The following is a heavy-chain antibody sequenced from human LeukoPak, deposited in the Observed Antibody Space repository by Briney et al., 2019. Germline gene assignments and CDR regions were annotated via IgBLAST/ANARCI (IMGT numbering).Heavy chain of an antibody. CDR2: INSDGSST. CDR1: GFTFSSYW. J-gene: IGHJ4*02. CDR3: ARDIGATRDNFDY. D-gene: IGHD5-12*01. Sequence: GGSLRLSGAASGFTFSSYWMHWVRQAPGKGLVWVSRINSDGSSTSYADSVKGRFTISRDNAKNTLYLQMNSLRAEDTAVYYCARDIGATRDNFDYWGQGTLVTVSS. V-gene: IGHV3-74*01.